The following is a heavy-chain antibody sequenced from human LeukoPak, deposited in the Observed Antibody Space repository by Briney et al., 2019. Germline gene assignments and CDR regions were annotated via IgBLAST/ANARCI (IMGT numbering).Heavy chain of an antibody. CDR3: ASLRASNPPTPTDY. CDR2: IIPILGIA. V-gene: IGHV1-69*04. D-gene: IGHD3-10*01. J-gene: IGHJ4*02. Sequence: SVKVSCKASGGTFSSYAISWVRQAPGQGLEWMGRIIPILGIANYAQKFQGRVTITADKSTSTAYMELSSLRSEDTAVNYCASLRASNPPTPTDYWGQGTLVTVSS. CDR1: GGTFSSYA.